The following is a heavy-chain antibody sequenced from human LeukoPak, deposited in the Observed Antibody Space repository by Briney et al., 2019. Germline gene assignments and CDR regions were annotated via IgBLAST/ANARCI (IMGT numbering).Heavy chain of an antibody. J-gene: IGHJ4*02. V-gene: IGHV3-30*02. Sequence: PGGSLRLSCAASGFTFSTYGIHWVRQAPGKGLEWVAFIRYDGSNKYYADSVKGRFTISRDNSKNTLYLQMNSLRAEDTAVYYCAKRGLRSSGWDNYLDYWGQGTLVTVSS. CDR2: IRYDGSNK. CDR3: AKRGLRSSGWDNYLDY. CDR1: GFTFSTYG. D-gene: IGHD6-19*01.